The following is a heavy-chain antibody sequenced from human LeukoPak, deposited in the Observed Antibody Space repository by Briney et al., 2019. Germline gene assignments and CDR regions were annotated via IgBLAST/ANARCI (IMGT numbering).Heavy chain of an antibody. CDR1: GGSISSYY. CDR2: IHYSGST. D-gene: IGHD7-27*01. J-gene: IGHJ4*02. CDR3: ARRPTGDPKFDY. V-gene: IGHV4-59*08. Sequence: SETLSLTCTVSGGSISSYYWSWIRQPPGKGLEWIGYIHYSGSTNYNPSLKSRVTISVDTSKNRFSLKLSTVTAADTAVYYCARRPTGDPKFDYWGQGTLVTVSS.